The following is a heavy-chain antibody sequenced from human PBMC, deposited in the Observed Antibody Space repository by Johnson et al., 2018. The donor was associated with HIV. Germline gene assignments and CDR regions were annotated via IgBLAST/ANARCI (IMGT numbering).Heavy chain of an antibody. J-gene: IGHJ3*02. V-gene: IGHV3-20*04. CDR2: IHWNGDKR. CDR3: ARDFVAFGECTAFDI. CDR1: GFTFDDYG. D-gene: IGHD3-10*01. Sequence: VQLVESGGSVIRPWGSLRLSCAASGFTFDDYGMSWVRQAPGKGLEWVSGIHWNGDKRGYADSVKGRFTISRDNAKNSLFLQMNGLRAEDTALYYCARDFVAFGECTAFDIWGQGTKVTVSS.